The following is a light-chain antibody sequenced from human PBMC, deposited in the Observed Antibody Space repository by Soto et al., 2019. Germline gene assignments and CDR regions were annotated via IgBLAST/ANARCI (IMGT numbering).Light chain of an antibody. V-gene: IGLV7-43*01. CDR1: TGEVSSGNF. Sequence: QTVVTQEPSLTVCPGGTVTRPCASSTGEVSSGNFPNWFQQKPGQAPRALTYSTDSKYSWTPARFSGSLVGGKAALTLSGVQPEDEADYYCLLYYGGAGLFGTGTKVTVL. CDR2: STD. CDR3: LLYYGGAGL. J-gene: IGLJ1*01.